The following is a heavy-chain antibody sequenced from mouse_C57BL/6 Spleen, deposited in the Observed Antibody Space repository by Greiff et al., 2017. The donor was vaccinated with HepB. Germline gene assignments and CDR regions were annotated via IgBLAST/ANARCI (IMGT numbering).Heavy chain of an antibody. CDR3: ALYYDYDGDWYFDV. CDR2: IYPRSGNT. J-gene: IGHJ1*03. CDR1: GYTFTSYG. D-gene: IGHD2-4*01. Sequence: VMLVESGAELARPGASVKLSCKASGYTFTSYGISWVKQRTGQGLEWIGEIYPRSGNTYYNEKFKGKATLTADKSSSTAYMELRSLTSEDSAVYFCALYYDYDGDWYFDVWGTGTTVTVSS. V-gene: IGHV1-81*01.